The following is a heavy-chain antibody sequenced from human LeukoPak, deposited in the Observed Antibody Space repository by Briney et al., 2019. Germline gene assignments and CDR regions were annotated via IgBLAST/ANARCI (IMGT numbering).Heavy chain of an antibody. V-gene: IGHV3-21*01. CDR3: ASKYYYDSSGYYPFGY. J-gene: IGHJ4*02. Sequence: GGSLRLSCAASGFTFSTYSMNWVRQAPGKGLEWVSSITSSSASIYYADSVKGRFTISRDNAKNSLYLQMNSLRAEDTAVYYCASKYYYDSSGYYPFGYWGQGTLVTVSS. D-gene: IGHD3-22*01. CDR2: ITSSSASI. CDR1: GFTFSTYS.